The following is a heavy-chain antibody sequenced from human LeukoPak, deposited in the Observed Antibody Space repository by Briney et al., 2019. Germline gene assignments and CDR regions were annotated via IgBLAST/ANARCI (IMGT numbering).Heavy chain of an antibody. CDR3: ARAHGVGVVTPYFQH. V-gene: IGHV3-7*01. Sequence: QTGGSLRLSCAASGFTFSSYWMSWVRQAPGKGLEWVANIKQDGSEKHYVDSVKGRFTISRDNAKNSLYLQMNSLRAEDTAVYYCARAHGVGVVTPYFQHWGQGTLVTVSS. CDR1: GFTFSSYW. J-gene: IGHJ1*01. CDR2: IKQDGSEK. D-gene: IGHD4-23*01.